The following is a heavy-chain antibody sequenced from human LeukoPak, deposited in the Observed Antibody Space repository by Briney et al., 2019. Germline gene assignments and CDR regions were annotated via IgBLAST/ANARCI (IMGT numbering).Heavy chain of an antibody. V-gene: IGHV6-1*01. CDR1: GDSVSSNSAA. J-gene: IGHJ3*02. CDR3: ARFYYDTSGHGAFDI. CDR2: TYYRSKWYN. Sequence: SQTFSLTCAISGDSVSSNSAAWNWIRQSPSRGLEWLGRTYYRSKWYNDYAVSVKSRITINPDTSKNQFSLRLNSVTPEDTAVYYCARFYYDTSGHGAFDIWGQEAMVTVSS. D-gene: IGHD3-22*01.